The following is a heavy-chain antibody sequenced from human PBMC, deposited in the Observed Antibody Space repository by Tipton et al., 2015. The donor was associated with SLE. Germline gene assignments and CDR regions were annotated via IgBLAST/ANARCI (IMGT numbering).Heavy chain of an antibody. Sequence: TLSLTCAVYSGSFSGYYWSWIRQPPGKGLEWIGEINYSGSTNYNPSLESRVTISLDTSKNQFSLKVNSLTAADTAVYYCARTIAAAKTSFDFWGQGTLVTVSS. J-gene: IGHJ4*02. CDR2: INYSGST. V-gene: IGHV4-34*01. CDR3: ARTIAAAKTSFDF. CDR1: SGSFSGYY. D-gene: IGHD2-2*01.